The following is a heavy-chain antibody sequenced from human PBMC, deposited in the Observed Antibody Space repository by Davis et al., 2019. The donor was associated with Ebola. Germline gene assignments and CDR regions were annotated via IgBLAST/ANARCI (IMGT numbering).Heavy chain of an antibody. J-gene: IGHJ6*04. V-gene: IGHV1-8*02. CDR3: ARGMGLTALGGLYYYSYAMDV. Sequence: AASVKVSCKASGYTFTGYYMHWVRQATGQGLEWMGWMNPNSGSTGYTQKFQGRVTMTRNTSISTAYMELGSLRSEDTAVYYCARGMGLTALGGLYYYSYAMDVWGKGTTVTVSS. CDR1: GYTFTGYY. CDR2: MNPNSGST. D-gene: IGHD4/OR15-4a*01.